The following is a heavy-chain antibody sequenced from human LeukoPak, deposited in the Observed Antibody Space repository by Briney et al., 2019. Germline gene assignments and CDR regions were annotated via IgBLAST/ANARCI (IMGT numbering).Heavy chain of an antibody. CDR1: GGTFSSYA. Sequence: GSSVKVSCKASGGTFSSYAISWVRQAPGQGLEWMGGIIPIFGTANYAQKFQARVTMTRDTSTNTAYMELSSLTSEDTAVYYCARDARGAAAADDPLDVWGQGTTVIVSS. V-gene: IGHV1-69*05. D-gene: IGHD6-13*01. CDR2: IIPIFGTA. CDR3: ARDARGAAAADDPLDV. J-gene: IGHJ3*01.